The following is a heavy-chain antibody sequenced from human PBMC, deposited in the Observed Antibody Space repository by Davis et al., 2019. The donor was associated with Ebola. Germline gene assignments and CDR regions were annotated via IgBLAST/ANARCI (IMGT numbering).Heavy chain of an antibody. J-gene: IGHJ3*02. D-gene: IGHD3-10*01. Sequence: SVKVSCKASGGTFSRFAISWVRQAPGEGLEWMGGIIPIFGTPNYAQQFQGRISITADESTSTAYMEVTSLRSDDTAVYYCARDFREGAFDSAADAFEIWGQGTMVIVSS. CDR2: IIPIFGTP. V-gene: IGHV1-69*13. CDR1: GGTFSRFA. CDR3: ARDFREGAFDSAADAFEI.